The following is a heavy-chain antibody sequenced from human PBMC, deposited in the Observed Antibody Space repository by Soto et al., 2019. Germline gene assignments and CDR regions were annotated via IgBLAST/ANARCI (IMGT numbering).Heavy chain of an antibody. D-gene: IGHD4-4*01. CDR3: ARDATVTTMYYYGMDV. Sequence: QVQLQESGPGLVKPSETLSLTCTVSGGSVSSGSYYWSWIRQPPGKGLEWIGYIYYSGSTNYNPSLKSRVTISVDTSKNQFSLKLSSVTAADTAVYYCARDATVTTMYYYGMDVWGQGTTVTVSS. J-gene: IGHJ6*02. CDR2: IYYSGST. V-gene: IGHV4-61*01. CDR1: GGSVSSGSYY.